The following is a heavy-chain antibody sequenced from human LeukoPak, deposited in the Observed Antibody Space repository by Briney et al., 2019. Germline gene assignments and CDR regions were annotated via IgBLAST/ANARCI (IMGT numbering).Heavy chain of an antibody. CDR1: GYSVCSNSGV. J-gene: IGHJ4*02. Sequence: SQTLSLTCAISGYSVCSNSGVWNWNTQSPSRGLEWLGRTYYRSNSHNDYEESVKSLIGINADSNKNQYSQQLNSVTHDETAVYYCARGGVATGFDYWGQGTLVTVSS. CDR2: TYYRSNSHN. CDR3: ARGGVATGFDY. V-gene: IGHV6-1*01.